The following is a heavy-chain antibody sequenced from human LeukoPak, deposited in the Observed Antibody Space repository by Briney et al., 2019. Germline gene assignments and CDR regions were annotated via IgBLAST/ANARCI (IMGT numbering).Heavy chain of an antibody. V-gene: IGHV6-1*01. Sequence: SQTLSLTCAISGDSASSNSAAWNWIRQSPSRGLEWLGRTYYRSKWYNDYAVSVKSRITINPDTSKNQFSLQLNSVTPEDTAVYYCARVGDYVEDYYYYGMDVWGQGTTVTVSS. J-gene: IGHJ6*02. CDR2: TYYRSKWYN. CDR3: ARVGDYVEDYYYYGMDV. CDR1: GDSASSNSAA. D-gene: IGHD4-17*01.